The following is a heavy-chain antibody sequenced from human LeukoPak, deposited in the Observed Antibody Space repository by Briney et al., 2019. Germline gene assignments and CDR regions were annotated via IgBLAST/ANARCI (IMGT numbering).Heavy chain of an antibody. Sequence: ASVKVSCKASGYTFTSYYMHWVRQAPGQGLEWMGIMNPSGGSTSYAQKFQGRVTMTRDMSTSTVYMELSSLRSEDTAVYYCAREVIVDSSGWPGDYYYYMDVWGKGTMVTVSS. D-gene: IGHD6-19*01. CDR3: AREVIVDSSGWPGDYYYYMDV. CDR1: GYTFTSYY. CDR2: MNPSGGST. V-gene: IGHV1-46*01. J-gene: IGHJ6*03.